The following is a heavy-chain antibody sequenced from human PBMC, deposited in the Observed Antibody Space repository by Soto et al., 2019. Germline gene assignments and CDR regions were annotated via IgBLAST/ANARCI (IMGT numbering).Heavy chain of an antibody. Sequence: QVQLVQSGAEVKKPGASVKVSCKTSGYTFTNFGISWVRQAPGQGLAWMGGFSAYNGNTNYAQKLQGRVTMTTDTSTSTAYMEVRSVRSDDTAVYYCGRGGTPIDYGGQGTLVTVSS. CDR2: FSAYNGNT. CDR3: GRGGTPIDY. D-gene: IGHD3-16*01. V-gene: IGHV1-18*01. CDR1: GYTFTNFG. J-gene: IGHJ4*02.